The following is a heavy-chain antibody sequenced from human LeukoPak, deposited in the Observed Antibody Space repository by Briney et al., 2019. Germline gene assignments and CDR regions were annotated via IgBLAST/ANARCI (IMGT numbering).Heavy chain of an antibody. CDR2: IDPSDSYT. J-gene: IGHJ4*02. CDR1: GYSFTSYW. D-gene: IGHD1-26*01. CDR3: ARHPPPGIVGAKFDY. V-gene: IGHV5-10-1*01. Sequence: GESLKISCKGSGYSFTSYWISWVRQMPGKGLEWMGRIDPSDSYTNYSPSFQGHVTISADKSISTAHLQWSSLKASDNAMYYCARHPPPGIVGAKFDYWGQGTLVTVSS.